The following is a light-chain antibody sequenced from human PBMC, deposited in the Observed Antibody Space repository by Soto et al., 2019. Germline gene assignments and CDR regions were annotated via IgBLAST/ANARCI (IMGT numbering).Light chain of an antibody. CDR3: QHYNSYSEA. CDR2: AAS. Sequence: DIQITQSPSSVSASLGDTVTVTFLASQGISRWLAWYQQKPGKAPRLLIYAASSLQSGAPPRFSGSGSGTEFTLTISSLQPDDFATYYCQHYNSYSEAFGQGTKVDIK. CDR1: QGISRW. J-gene: IGKJ1*01. V-gene: IGKV1D-16*01.